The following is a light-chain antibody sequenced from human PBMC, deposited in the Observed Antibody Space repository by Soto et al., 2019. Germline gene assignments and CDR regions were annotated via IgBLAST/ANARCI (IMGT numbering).Light chain of an antibody. CDR1: QSISHF. J-gene: IGKJ1*01. V-gene: IGKV1-5*01. CDR3: QKYTSYSRE. Sequence: DIQITQSPSSLSASVVDRVTITFLASQSISHFLAWYQQKPGKVPKLLIYDASNLGSGVPSRFSGSGSGTGFTLTISGLQPDDFTTYYCQKYTSYSREFGQGTKVDIK. CDR2: DAS.